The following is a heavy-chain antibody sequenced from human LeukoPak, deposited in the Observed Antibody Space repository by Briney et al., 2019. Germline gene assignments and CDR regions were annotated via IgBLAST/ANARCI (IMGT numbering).Heavy chain of an antibody. J-gene: IGHJ6*02. CDR3: ARDAVGMDV. CDR2: IYYSGST. CDR1: GGSISSGDYY. V-gene: IGHV4-30-4*01. Sequence: PSETLSLTCTVSGGSISSGDYYWSWIRQPPGKGLEWIGYIYYSGSTYYNPSLKSRVTISVDMSKSQFSLKLSSVTAADTAVYYCARDAVGMDVWGQGTTVTVSS.